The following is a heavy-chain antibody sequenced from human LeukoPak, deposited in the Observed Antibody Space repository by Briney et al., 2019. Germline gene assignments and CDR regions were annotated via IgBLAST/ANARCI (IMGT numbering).Heavy chain of an antibody. D-gene: IGHD4-17*01. CDR1: GFTFRTYW. CDR3: ARDFTYGSLDY. J-gene: IGHJ4*02. V-gene: IGHV3-7*01. CDR2: INQEGSET. Sequence: GGSLRLSCATSGFTFRTYWMTWVRQAPGEGLQWVANINQEGSETYYVDSMKGRFTISRDNAKNSLYLLMNSLRVEDTAVYYCARDFTYGSLDYWGQGILVTVSS.